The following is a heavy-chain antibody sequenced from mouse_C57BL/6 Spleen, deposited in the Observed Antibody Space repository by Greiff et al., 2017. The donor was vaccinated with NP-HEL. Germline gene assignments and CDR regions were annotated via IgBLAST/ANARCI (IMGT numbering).Heavy chain of an antibody. CDR2: IDPSDSET. Sequence: QVQLKQPGAELVRPGSSVKLSCKASGYTFTSYWMHWVKQRPIQGLEWIGNIDPSDSETHYNQKFKDKATLTVDKSSSTAYMQLSSLTSEDSAVYYCARESNLMDYWGQGTSVTVSS. CDR3: ARESNLMDY. CDR1: GYTFTSYW. J-gene: IGHJ4*01. V-gene: IGHV1-52*01. D-gene: IGHD2-5*01.